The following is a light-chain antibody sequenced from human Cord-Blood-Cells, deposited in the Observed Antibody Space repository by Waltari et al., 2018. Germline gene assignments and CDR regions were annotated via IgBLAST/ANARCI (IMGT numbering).Light chain of an antibody. CDR2: EGS. CDR1: SSDVGRYNL. Sequence: QSALTQPASVSGSPGQSITISCTGTSSDVGRYNLVSWYQQHPGKAPKLMIYEGSKRPAGVSKRFAGTKAGNTASLRISGLQAEDEADYYCCSYAGSSTYVFGTGTKVTVL. CDR3: CSYAGSSTYV. J-gene: IGLJ1*01. V-gene: IGLV2-23*01.